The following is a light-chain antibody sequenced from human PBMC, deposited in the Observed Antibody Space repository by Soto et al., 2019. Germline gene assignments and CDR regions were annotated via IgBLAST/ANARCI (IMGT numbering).Light chain of an antibody. CDR1: QSVSSY. Sequence: EIVLTQSPATLSSSPGERATLSCRASQSVSSYLAWYQQKPGQAPRLLIYDASNRATGIPARFSGSGSGTDFTLTISSLEPEDFSVYYYQQRSNWPPLTFGGGTKVEIK. CDR3: QQRSNWPPLT. V-gene: IGKV3-11*01. CDR2: DAS. J-gene: IGKJ4*01.